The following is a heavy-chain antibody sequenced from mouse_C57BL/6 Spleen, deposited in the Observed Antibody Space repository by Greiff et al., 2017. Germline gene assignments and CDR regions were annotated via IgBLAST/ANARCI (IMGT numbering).Heavy chain of an antibody. V-gene: IGHV5-4*01. CDR3: ARDRVHYGSRYSFAY. J-gene: IGHJ3*01. D-gene: IGHD1-1*01. Sequence: EVQVVESGGGLVKPGGSLKLSCAASGFTFSSYAMSWVRQTPEQRLEWVATISAGGSYTYYPDNVKGRFTISRDNATNNRYLQRSHLQSEDKAMYYCARDRVHYGSRYSFAYWGQGTLVTVSA. CDR2: ISAGGSYT. CDR1: GFTFSSYA.